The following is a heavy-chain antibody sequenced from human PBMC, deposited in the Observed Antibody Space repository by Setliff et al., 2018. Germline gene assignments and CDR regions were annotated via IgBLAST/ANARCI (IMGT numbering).Heavy chain of an antibody. D-gene: IGHD1-1*01. V-gene: IGHV4-38-2*01. J-gene: IGHJ3*01. Sequence: SETLSLTCGVSGVSITSGHYWGWIRQSPGKGLEWLATIHQRGRTYYNPSLNSRVTISLDTSKNQYSLRLRSVTAADTAVYYCASPRRDDLDTPFDAFDLWGQGTKVTVSS. CDR2: IHQRGRT. CDR3: ASPRRDDLDTPFDAFDL. CDR1: GVSITSGHY.